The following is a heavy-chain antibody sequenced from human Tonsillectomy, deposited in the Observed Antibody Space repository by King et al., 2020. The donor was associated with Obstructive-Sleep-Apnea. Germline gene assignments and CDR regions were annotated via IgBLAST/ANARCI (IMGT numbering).Heavy chain of an antibody. CDR3: SRSPTLEAAGMALGY. Sequence: QLQESGPGLVKPSGTLSLTCAVSGGSISSGNWGTWVRQPPGKGLECIGEIYHSGRTNYNPSLKSRVSISVYRSKNRSSLKRTSVTAADTAVYYCSRSPTLEAAGMALGYWGQGTLVTVSS. D-gene: IGHD6-13*01. J-gene: IGHJ4*02. CDR2: IYHSGRT. CDR1: GGSISSGNW. V-gene: IGHV4-4*02.